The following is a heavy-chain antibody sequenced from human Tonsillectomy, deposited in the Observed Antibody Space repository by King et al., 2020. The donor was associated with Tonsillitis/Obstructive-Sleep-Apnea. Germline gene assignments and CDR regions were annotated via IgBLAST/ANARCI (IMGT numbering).Heavy chain of an antibody. CDR1: GYSLTELS. J-gene: IGHJ3*02. CDR3: ATECPHPARMALLYSAFHI. D-gene: IGHD3-3*01. V-gene: IGHV1-24*01. CDR2: VDPENGEA. Sequence: QLVQSGAEVKKPGASVKVSCKVSGYSLTELSMHWVRQAPGKGLEWMGGVDPENGEAIYAQRFQGRVTMTEDTSTDTAYMELSSLRSEDTAVYYCATECPHPARMALLYSAFHIWGRGTMVAVSS.